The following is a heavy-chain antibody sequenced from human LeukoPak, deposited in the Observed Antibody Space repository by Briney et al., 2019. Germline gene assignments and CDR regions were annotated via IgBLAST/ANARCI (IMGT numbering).Heavy chain of an antibody. J-gene: IGHJ4*02. Sequence: PGRSLRLSCAASGFTFSSYAMHWVRQAPGKGLEWVAVISYDGSNKYYADSVKGRFTISRDNSKNTLYLQMNSLRAEDTAVYYCARAQRPPVDTATWTGLDYWGQGTLVTVSS. V-gene: IGHV3-30-3*01. D-gene: IGHD5-18*01. CDR1: GFTFSSYA. CDR2: ISYDGSNK. CDR3: ARAQRPPVDTATWTGLDY.